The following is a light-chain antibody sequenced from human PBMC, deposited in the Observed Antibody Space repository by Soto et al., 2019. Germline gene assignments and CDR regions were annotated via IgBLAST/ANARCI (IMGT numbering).Light chain of an antibody. CDR1: SGNIGGYNV. J-gene: IGLJ1*01. CDR3: SSYTGSNIRYV. V-gene: IGLV2-14*02. CDR2: EGI. Sequence: QSVLTQPASVSGSPGQSITISCSGTSGNIGGYNVVSWYQQHPGKAPKVIVYEGIKRPSGVSDRFSGSTSGSTASLTISGLQAEDEANYYCSSYTGSNIRYVFATGTKDNV.